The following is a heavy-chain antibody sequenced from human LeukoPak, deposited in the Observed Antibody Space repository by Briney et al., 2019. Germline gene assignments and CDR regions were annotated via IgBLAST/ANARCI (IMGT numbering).Heavy chain of an antibody. Sequence: WASVKVSCKASGYTFTGYYMHWVRQAPGQGLEWMGWINPNSGGTNYAQKFQGRVTMTSDTSISTAYMELSRLRSDDTAVSYCARGWAGELLNAFDIWGQGTMVTVSS. D-gene: IGHD3-10*01. V-gene: IGHV1-2*02. J-gene: IGHJ3*02. CDR1: GYTFTGYY. CDR3: ARGWAGELLNAFDI. CDR2: INPNSGGT.